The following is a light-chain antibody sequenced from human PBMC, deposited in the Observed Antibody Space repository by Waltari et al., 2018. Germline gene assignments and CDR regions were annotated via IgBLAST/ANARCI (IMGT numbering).Light chain of an antibody. CDR3: QQSYSTPQT. CDR1: QSISSY. J-gene: IGKJ2*01. CDR2: AAS. V-gene: IGKV1-39*01. Sequence: DIQMTQSPSSLSASVGDRVTITCRASQSISSYLNWYQQKPGKAPKLLVYAASSLQSGVQSRFSGSGSGTDFTLTISSLQPEEFATYYCQQSYSTPQTFGQGTKLEIK.